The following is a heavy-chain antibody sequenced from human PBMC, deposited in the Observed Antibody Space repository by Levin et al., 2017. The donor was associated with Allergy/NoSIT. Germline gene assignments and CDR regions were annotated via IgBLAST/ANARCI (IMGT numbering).Heavy chain of an antibody. CDR3: AKDLSGGYALFDY. V-gene: IGHV3-23*01. D-gene: IGHD3-16*01. CDR1: GFTFSNYA. Sequence: GASVKVSCAASGFTFSNYAMSWVRQAPGKGLEWVSTISGSGGSTYYADSVKGRFTISRDNSKNTLYLQMNSLRAEDTAVYYCAKDLSGGYALFDYWGQGTLVTVSS. CDR2: ISGSGGST. J-gene: IGHJ4*02.